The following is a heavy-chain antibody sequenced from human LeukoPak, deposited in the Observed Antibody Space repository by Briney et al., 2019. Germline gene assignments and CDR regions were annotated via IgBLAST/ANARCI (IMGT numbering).Heavy chain of an antibody. V-gene: IGHV4-59*13. CDR3: ARGDDYKSTLFDY. D-gene: IGHD5-12*01. Sequence: SETLSLTCTVSGGSISSYYWNSIRQPPGKGLEWIGYIYYRGSTNYNPSLKSRVTISVDTSKNQFSLKLSSATATDTAMYYCARGDDYKSTLFDYWGQGTLVTVSS. CDR1: GGSISSYY. J-gene: IGHJ4*02. CDR2: IYYRGST.